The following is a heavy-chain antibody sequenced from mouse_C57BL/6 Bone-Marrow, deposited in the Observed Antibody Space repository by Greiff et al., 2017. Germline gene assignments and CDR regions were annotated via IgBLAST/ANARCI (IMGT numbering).Heavy chain of an antibody. Sequence: VQLKESGPELVKPGASVKISCKASGYSFTDYNMNWVKQSNGKSLEWIGVINPNYGPTSYNQKFKGKATLTVDQSSSTAYMQLNSLTSEDSAVYYWARDNYCYPYYYSMDYWGQGTSVTVSS. CDR1: GYSFTDYN. D-gene: IGHD2-12*01. J-gene: IGHJ4*01. V-gene: IGHV1-39*01. CDR2: INPNYGPT. CDR3: ARDNYCYPYYYSMDY.